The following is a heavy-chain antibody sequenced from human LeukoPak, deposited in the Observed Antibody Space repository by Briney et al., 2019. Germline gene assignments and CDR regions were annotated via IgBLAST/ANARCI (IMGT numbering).Heavy chain of an antibody. Sequence: GGSLRLSCAASGFTFSNAWMSWVRQAPGKGLEWVSAISGSGGSTYYADSVKGRFTISRDNSKNTLYLQMNSLRAEDTAVYYCAKVVVVPAAIDDHFDYWGQGTLVTVSS. CDR1: GFTFSNAW. CDR3: AKVVVVPAAIDDHFDY. CDR2: ISGSGGST. V-gene: IGHV3-23*01. J-gene: IGHJ4*02. D-gene: IGHD2-2*02.